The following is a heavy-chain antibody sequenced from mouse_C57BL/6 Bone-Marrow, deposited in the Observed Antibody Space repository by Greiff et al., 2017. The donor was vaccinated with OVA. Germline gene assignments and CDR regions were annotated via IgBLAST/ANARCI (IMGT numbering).Heavy chain of an antibody. D-gene: IGHD1-1*01. CDR2: IDPEDGET. Sequence: VQLQQSGAELVKPGASVKLSCTASGFNIKDYYMHWVKQRTEPGLEWIGRIDPEDGETKYAPKFQGKATITADTSSNTAYLQLSSLTSEDTAVYYCARDYYGSSYDGYYAMDYWGQGTSVTVSS. CDR1: GFNIKDYY. J-gene: IGHJ4*01. CDR3: ARDYYGSSYDGYYAMDY. V-gene: IGHV14-2*01.